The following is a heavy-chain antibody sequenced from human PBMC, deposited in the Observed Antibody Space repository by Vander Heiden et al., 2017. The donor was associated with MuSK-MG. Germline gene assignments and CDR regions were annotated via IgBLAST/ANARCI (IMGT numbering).Heavy chain of an antibody. CDR3: ASGVLRFLEWQGEDS. D-gene: IGHD3-3*01. CDR1: GGSFGGYS. J-gene: IGHJ4*02. V-gene: IGHV4-34*01. Sequence: QVHLQQWGEGLLKPSETLSLTCAVYGGSFGGYSWRWSRQFPGKGLEWIGEINHSGSTNYNPSLKSRVTISIDTSKNQFSLKLSSVTAADTAVYYCASGVLRFLEWQGEDSWGQGTLVIVSS. CDR2: INHSGST.